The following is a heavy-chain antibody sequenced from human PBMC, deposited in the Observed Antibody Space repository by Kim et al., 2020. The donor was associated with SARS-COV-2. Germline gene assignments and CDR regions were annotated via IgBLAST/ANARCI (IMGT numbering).Heavy chain of an antibody. J-gene: IGHJ4*02. CDR2: IYYSGST. V-gene: IGHV4-59*08. CDR1: GGSISSYY. CDR3: ARHGTHYYGSGTLDY. D-gene: IGHD3-10*01. Sequence: SETLSLTCTVSGGSISSYYWSWIRQPPGKGLEWIGYIYYSGSTNSNPSLKSRVTISVDTSKNQFSLKLSSVTAADTAVYYCARHGTHYYGSGTLDYWGQGTLVTVSS.